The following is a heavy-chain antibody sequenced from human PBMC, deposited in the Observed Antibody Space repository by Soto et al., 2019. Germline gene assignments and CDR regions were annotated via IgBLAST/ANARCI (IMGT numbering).Heavy chain of an antibody. CDR3: TTDLAPWELLYYFDY. Sequence: GGSLRLSCAASGFTFSNAWMSWVRQAPGKGLEWVGRIKSKTDGGTTDYAAPVKGRFTISRDDSKNTLYLQMNSLKTEDTAVYYCTTDLAPWELLYYFDYWGQGTLVTVSS. CDR2: IKSKTDGGTT. CDR1: GFTFSNAW. V-gene: IGHV3-15*01. D-gene: IGHD1-26*01. J-gene: IGHJ4*02.